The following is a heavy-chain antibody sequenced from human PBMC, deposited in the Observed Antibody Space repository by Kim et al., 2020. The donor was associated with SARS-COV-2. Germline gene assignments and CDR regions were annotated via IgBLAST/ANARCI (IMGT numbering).Heavy chain of an antibody. J-gene: IGHJ6*01. V-gene: IGHV3-23*01. Sequence: GGSLRLSCAASGFTFSSYAMSWVRQAPGKGLEWVSAISGSGGSTYYADSVKGRFTISRDNSKNTLYLQMNSLRAEDTAVYYCAKMDGQLWLRASYYGMDVWGQGTTVTVSS. CDR1: GFTFSSYA. CDR3: AKMDGQLWLRASYYGMDV. D-gene: IGHD5-18*01. CDR2: ISGSGGST.